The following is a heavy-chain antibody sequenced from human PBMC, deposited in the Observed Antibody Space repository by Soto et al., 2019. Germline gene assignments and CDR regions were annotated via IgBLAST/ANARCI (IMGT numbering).Heavy chain of an antibody. Sequence: ESGGGEVQPGGSLRLSCAASGFTFSRHAIHWVRLTPGRGLEWVLAISRDGSYIYYTDSVKGRFTVSRDNSKNTVFVQMNRLIPDDTALYFCARTRNGGVADSFDSWGQGTRVTVSS. J-gene: IGHJ5*01. D-gene: IGHD3-3*01. CDR2: ISRDGSYI. V-gene: IGHV3-30*04. CDR1: GFTFSRHA. CDR3: ARTRNGGVADSFDS.